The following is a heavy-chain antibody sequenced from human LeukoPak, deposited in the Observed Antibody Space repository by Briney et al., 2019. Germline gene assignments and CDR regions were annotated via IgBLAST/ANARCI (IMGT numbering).Heavy chain of an antibody. CDR2: TIPIVGIT. J-gene: IGHJ3*02. D-gene: IGHD3-22*01. CDR1: GGTFSNYA. Sequence: SVKVSCKASGGTFSNYAISWVRQAPGQGLEWMGRTIPIVGITNYAQKVRGRVTITADKFTSTAYMELSSLRSEDTAVYYCTVPDTYYYDNTGLLFAFHIWGQGTMVTVSS. V-gene: IGHV1-69*04. CDR3: TVPDTYYYDNTGLLFAFHI.